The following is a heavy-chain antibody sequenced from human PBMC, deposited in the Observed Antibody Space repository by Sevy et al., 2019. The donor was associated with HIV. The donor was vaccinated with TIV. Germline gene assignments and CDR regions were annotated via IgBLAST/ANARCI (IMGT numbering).Heavy chain of an antibody. Sequence: GGSLILSCAASGFTFSSYTMNWVRQAPGKGLEWVSSISSSSSYIYYADSVKGRFTISRDNAKNSLYLQMNSLRAEDTAVYYCARLGGVADQGMDVWGQGTTVTVSS. J-gene: IGHJ6*02. CDR3: ARLGGVADQGMDV. CDR1: GFTFSSYT. V-gene: IGHV3-21*01. D-gene: IGHD2-15*01. CDR2: ISSSSSYI.